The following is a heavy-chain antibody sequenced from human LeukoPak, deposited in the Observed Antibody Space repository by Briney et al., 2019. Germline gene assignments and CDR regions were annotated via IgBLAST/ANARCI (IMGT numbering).Heavy chain of an antibody. V-gene: IGHV3-49*03. CDR3: TRANYYDSSGYYEPPDY. CDR1: GFTFGDYA. Sequence: PGGSLRHSCTASGFTFGDYAMSWFRQAPGKGLEWVGFIRSKAYGGTTEYAASVKGRFTISRDDSKSIAYLQMNSLKTEDTAVYYCTRANYYDSSGYYEPPDYWGQGTLVTVSS. CDR2: IRSKAYGGTT. D-gene: IGHD3-22*01. J-gene: IGHJ4*02.